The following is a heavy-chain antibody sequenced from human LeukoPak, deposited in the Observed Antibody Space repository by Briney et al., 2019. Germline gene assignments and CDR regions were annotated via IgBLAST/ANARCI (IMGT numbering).Heavy chain of an antibody. CDR1: LGTFSSYA. CDR3: ARFTRFHYYDFWSGLDYYGMDV. Sequence: SSVKVSCKASLGTFSSYAISWVRQAPGQGLEWMGRIIPIFCIANYAQNLQGRVTITADKSTSTAYMELSSLRSEATAVYYCARFTRFHYYDFWSGLDYYGMDVWGQGTTVTASS. D-gene: IGHD3-3*01. V-gene: IGHV1-69*04. J-gene: IGHJ6*02. CDR2: IIPIFCIA.